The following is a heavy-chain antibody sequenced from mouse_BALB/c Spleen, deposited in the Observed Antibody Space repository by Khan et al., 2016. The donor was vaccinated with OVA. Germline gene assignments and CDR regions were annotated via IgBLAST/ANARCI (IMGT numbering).Heavy chain of an antibody. CDR2: ISSGGTYT. CDR3: ARHRYYDSHNPYFDY. CDR1: GFSFSSYS. J-gene: IGHJ2*01. Sequence: EVELVESGGGLVRPGGSLKLSCAASGFSFSSYSMSWVRQTPEKRLEWVATISSGGTYTYYPDSVKGRSTISRDNAKNTLYLQLSSLKSEDTAMYYCARHRYYDSHNPYFDYWGQGTTLTVSS. D-gene: IGHD2-4*01. V-gene: IGHV5-6-4*01.